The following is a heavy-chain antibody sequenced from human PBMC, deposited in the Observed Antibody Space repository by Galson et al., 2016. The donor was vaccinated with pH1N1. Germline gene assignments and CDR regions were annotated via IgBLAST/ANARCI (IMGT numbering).Heavy chain of an antibody. D-gene: IGHD6-13*01. CDR1: GFTFSDYY. V-gene: IGHV3-11*01. J-gene: IGHJ4*02. CDR3: ARAPIAAAPELYYFDY. Sequence: SLRLSCAASGFTFSDYYMSWIRQAPGKGLEWVSYSSSGSIIYYADSVKGRFTISRDNAKNSLYLQMNGLRAEDTAVYYCARAPIAAAPELYYFDYWGQGTLVTVSS. CDR2: SSSGSII.